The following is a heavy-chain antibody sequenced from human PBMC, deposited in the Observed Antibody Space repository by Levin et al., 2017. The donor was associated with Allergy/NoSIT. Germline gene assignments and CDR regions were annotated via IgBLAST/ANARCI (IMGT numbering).Heavy chain of an antibody. J-gene: IGHJ4*02. CDR1: GFTFSDYY. D-gene: IGHD4-17*01. CDR3: AREDYGNFDY. Sequence: GGSLRLSCAASGFTFSDYYMSWIRQAPGKGLEWVSYISSSSSIYYADSVKGRFTISRDNAKNSLYLQMNSLRDEDTAVYYCAREDYGNFDYWGQGTLVTVSS. V-gene: IGHV3-69-1*01. CDR2: ISSSSSI.